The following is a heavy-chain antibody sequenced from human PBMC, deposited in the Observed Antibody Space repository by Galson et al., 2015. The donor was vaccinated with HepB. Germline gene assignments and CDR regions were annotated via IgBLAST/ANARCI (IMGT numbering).Heavy chain of an antibody. CDR2: INAGNGNT. D-gene: IGHD4-17*01. V-gene: IGHV1-3*01. Sequence: SVKVSCKASGYTFTYYAIHWARQAPGQRLEWMGWINAGNGNTKYSQKFQGRVTITRDTSASTAYMELSSLRSEDTAVYYCASGDTAVTTLGFDFWGQGTLVTVSS. CDR3: ASGDTAVTTLGFDF. CDR1: GYTFTYYA. J-gene: IGHJ4*02.